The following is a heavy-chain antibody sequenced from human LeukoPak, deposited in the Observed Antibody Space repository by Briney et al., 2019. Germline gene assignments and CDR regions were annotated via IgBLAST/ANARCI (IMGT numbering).Heavy chain of an antibody. CDR2: ISSSSSYI. CDR1: AFTFRNSA. Sequence: SGGSLRLSCAASAFTFRNSAMSWVRQAPGKGLEWVSSISSSSSYIYYADSVKGRFTISRDNAKNSLYLQMNSLRAEDTAVYCCARGADIVVVPAAIGDGMDVWGQGTTVTVSS. CDR3: ARGADIVVVPAAIGDGMDV. V-gene: IGHV3-21*01. J-gene: IGHJ6*02. D-gene: IGHD2-2*02.